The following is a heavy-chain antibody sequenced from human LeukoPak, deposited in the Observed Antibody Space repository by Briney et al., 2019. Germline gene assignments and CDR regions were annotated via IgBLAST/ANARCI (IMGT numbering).Heavy chain of an antibody. V-gene: IGHV3-48*03. Sequence: GGSLRLSCAASGFTFSSYEMNWVRQAPGKGLEWVSYISSSGSTIYYADSVKGRFTISRDNAKNSLYLQMNSLRAEDTAVYYCARVGYSSSWYREYYFDYWGQGTPVTVSS. CDR1: GFTFSSYE. CDR3: ARVGYSSSWYREYYFDY. D-gene: IGHD6-13*01. CDR2: ISSSGSTI. J-gene: IGHJ4*02.